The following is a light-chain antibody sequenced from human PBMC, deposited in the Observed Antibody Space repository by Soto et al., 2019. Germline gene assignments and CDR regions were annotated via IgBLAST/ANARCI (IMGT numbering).Light chain of an antibody. CDR1: QSVSSSY. Sequence: EIVLTQSPGTLSLSPGERATLSCRASQSVSSSYLAWYQQKPGQAPRLLIYGASSRATGIPDRFSGSGSGTDFILTISRLEPEDFAVYYCQQYGGTFGQGTKVEIK. CDR3: QQYGGT. V-gene: IGKV3-20*01. CDR2: GAS. J-gene: IGKJ1*01.